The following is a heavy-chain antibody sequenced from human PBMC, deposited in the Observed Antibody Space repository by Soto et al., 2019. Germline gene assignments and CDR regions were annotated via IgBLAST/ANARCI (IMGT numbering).Heavy chain of an antibody. J-gene: IGHJ5*02. D-gene: IGHD2-2*01. CDR2: ISAYNGNT. CDR3: ARGYCSSTSCYESVWFGP. V-gene: IGHV1-18*01. CDR1: GYTFTSYG. Sequence: GASVKVSCKASGYTFTSYGISWVRQAPGQGLEWMGWISAYNGNTNYAQKLQGRVTMTTDTSTSTAYMELRSLRSDDTAVYYCARGYCSSTSCYESVWFGPWGQGTLVTVSS.